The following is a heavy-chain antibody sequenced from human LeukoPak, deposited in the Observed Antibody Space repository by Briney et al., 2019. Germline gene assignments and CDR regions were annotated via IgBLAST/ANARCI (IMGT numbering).Heavy chain of an antibody. CDR1: GLSLSTRGVG. V-gene: IGHV2-5*01. D-gene: IGHD4-23*01. CDR3: AHRGYGGNSVDY. J-gene: IGHJ4*02. Sequence: KESGPTLVKPTQTLTLTCTFSGLSLSTRGVGVGWIRQPPGKALEWLALIYWNDDKRYSPSLKSRLTITKDTSKNQVVLTMTNMDPVDTATYYCAHRGYGGNSVDYWGQGTLVTVSS. CDR2: IYWNDDK.